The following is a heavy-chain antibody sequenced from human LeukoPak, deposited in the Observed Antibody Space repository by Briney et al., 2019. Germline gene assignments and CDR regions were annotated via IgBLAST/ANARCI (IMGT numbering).Heavy chain of an antibody. Sequence: SETLSLTCAVYGGSFSGYYWSWIRQPPGKGLEWIGSIYYSGSTYYNPSLKSRVTISVDTSKNQFSLKLSSVTAADTAVYYCARLGIVVVTAYYFDYWGQGTLVTVSS. CDR3: ARLGIVVVTAYYFDY. J-gene: IGHJ4*02. D-gene: IGHD2-21*02. CDR1: GGSFSGYY. V-gene: IGHV4-34*01. CDR2: IYYSGST.